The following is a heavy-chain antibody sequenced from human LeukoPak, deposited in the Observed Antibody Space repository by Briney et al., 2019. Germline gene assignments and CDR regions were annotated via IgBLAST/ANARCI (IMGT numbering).Heavy chain of an antibody. Sequence: GGSLRLSCAASGFTFSSYSMNWVRQAPGKGLEWVSSISSSSSYIYYADSVKGRFTISRDNAKNSLYLQMNSLRAEDTAVYYCARDPIYCSSTSCYPNWFDPWGQGILVTVSS. CDR2: ISSSSSYI. CDR3: ARDPIYCSSTSCYPNWFDP. V-gene: IGHV3-21*01. D-gene: IGHD2-2*01. J-gene: IGHJ5*02. CDR1: GFTFSSYS.